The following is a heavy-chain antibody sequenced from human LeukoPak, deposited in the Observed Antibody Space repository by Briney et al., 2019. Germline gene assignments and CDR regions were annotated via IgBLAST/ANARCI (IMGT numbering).Heavy chain of an antibody. V-gene: IGHV4-38-2*02. CDR1: GYSISSGYY. CDR2: IYHSGST. J-gene: IGHJ6*03. CDR3: ARQDIVVVVAATPDDYYYYMDV. D-gene: IGHD2-15*01. Sequence: SETLSLTCTVSGYSISSGYYWGWIRQPPGKGLEWIGSIYHSGSTYYNPSLKSRFTISVYTSKNQFSLKLSSVTAADTAVYYCARQDIVVVVAATPDDYYYYMDVWGKGTTVTVSS.